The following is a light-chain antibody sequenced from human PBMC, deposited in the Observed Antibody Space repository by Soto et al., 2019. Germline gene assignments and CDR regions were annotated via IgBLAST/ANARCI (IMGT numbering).Light chain of an antibody. CDR2: RNN. V-gene: IGLV1-47*01. CDR3: AAWDDTLSGHYV. CDR1: TSNIGTNY. Sequence: QSVLTQPPSASGTPGQRVTISCSGSTSNIGTNYVYWYHQLPGTAPKLLISRNNQRPSGVPDRFSGSKSGTSASLAISGLRSEDEGDYYCAAWDDTLSGHYVFGTGTKVTLL. J-gene: IGLJ1*01.